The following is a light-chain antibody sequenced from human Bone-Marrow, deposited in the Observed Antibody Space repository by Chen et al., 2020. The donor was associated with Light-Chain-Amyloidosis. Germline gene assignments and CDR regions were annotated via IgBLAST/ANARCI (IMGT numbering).Light chain of an antibody. J-gene: IGLJ2*01. CDR1: SGDVGGYKY. CDR2: QVD. Sequence: QSALTQPPSASGSPGQSVTISCTGTSGDVGGYKYVSWYQQYPGKAPTLIIFQVDKPPSGVPDRYSGSRSGNTASLTVSGLQAEDEADYYCCSYAGRNNEVVFGGGTKLTVL. CDR3: CSYAGRNNEVV. V-gene: IGLV2-8*01.